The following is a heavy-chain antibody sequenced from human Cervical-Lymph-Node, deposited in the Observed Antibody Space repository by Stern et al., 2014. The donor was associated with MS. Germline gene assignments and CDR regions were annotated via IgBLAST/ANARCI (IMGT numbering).Heavy chain of an antibody. CDR1: GFTFSSHG. V-gene: IGHV3-33*01. CDR2: ILSDGSSK. J-gene: IGHJ4*02. CDR3: ARDRVGALDY. Sequence: VQLVESGGGVVQPGRSLRLSCAASGFTFSSHGMHWVRQAPGKGLGWVAVILSDGSSKYYIDSVRGRFSISRDNSKNTLYLHMNSLRAEDTAVYYCARDRVGALDYWGQGTLVTVSS. D-gene: IGHD4/OR15-4a*01.